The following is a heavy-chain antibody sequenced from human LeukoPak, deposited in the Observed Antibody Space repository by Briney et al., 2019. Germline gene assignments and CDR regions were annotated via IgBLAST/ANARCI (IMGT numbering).Heavy chain of an antibody. CDR3: ARDNRVGGYYYDSSGYS. Sequence: GASVKVSCKASGYTFTSYGISWVRQAPGQGLEWMGGISAYNGNTNYAQKLQGRVTMTTDTSTSTAYMELRSLRSDDTAVYYCARDNRVGGYYYDSSGYSWGQGTLVTVSS. V-gene: IGHV1-18*04. CDR1: GYTFTSYG. CDR2: ISAYNGNT. D-gene: IGHD3-22*01. J-gene: IGHJ5*02.